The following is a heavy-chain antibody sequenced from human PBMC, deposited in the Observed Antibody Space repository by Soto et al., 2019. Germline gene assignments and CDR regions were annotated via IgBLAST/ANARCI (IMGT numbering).Heavy chain of an antibody. CDR1: GGSFSGYY. D-gene: IGHD3-9*01. J-gene: IGHJ5*02. CDR2: INHSGST. V-gene: IGHV4-34*01. CDR3: ARVDILTVNWFDP. Sequence: SETLSLTCAVYGGSFSGYYWSWIRQPPGKGLEWIGEINHSGSTNYNPSLKSRVTISVDTSKNQFSLKLSSVTAADTAVYYCARVDILTVNWFDPWGQGTLVT.